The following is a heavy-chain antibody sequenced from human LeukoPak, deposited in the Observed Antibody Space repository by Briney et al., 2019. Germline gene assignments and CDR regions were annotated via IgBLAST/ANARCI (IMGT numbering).Heavy chain of an antibody. V-gene: IGHV3-48*03. D-gene: IGHD3-22*01. CDR2: ISGSGNII. J-gene: IGHJ4*02. CDR3: SESSWLGY. CDR1: GFIFSDYE. Sequence: GGSLRLSCAAYGFIFSDYEMNWVRQAPGKGLEWIASISGSGNIIYYTDSVKGRFSISRDNANNFLFLQMHGLSPEDAAVYYCSESSWLGYWGQGTVVTVSS.